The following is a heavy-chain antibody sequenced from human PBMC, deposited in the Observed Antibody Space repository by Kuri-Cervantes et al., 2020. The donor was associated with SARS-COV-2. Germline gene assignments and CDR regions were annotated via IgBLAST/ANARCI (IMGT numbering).Heavy chain of an antibody. J-gene: IGHJ4*02. CDR3: AKLGSRRHYED. V-gene: IGHV1-18*01. Sequence: ASVKVSCKASGYTFNTYGISWVRQAPGQGLEWMGWSSTYNGYTNYEQKFQGRVTMTTDTSTSTDYMELRSLRSDDTAVYYCAKLGSRRHYEDWGQGTLVTVSS. D-gene: IGHD4-17*01. CDR1: GYTFNTYG. CDR2: SSTYNGYT.